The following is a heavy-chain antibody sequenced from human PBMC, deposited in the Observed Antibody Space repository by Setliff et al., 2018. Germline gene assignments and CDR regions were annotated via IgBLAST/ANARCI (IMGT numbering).Heavy chain of an antibody. Sequence: GGSLRLSCAASGFTFSSYSRNWVRQAPGKGLEWVSSISSSSSYIYYADSVKGRFTISRDNAKNSLYLQMNSLRAEDTAVYYCARAADSYGPPRSYMDVWGTGTRVTVSS. CDR2: ISSSSSYI. CDR3: ARAADSYGPPRSYMDV. J-gene: IGHJ6*03. D-gene: IGHD5-18*01. CDR1: GFTFSSYS. V-gene: IGHV3-21*01.